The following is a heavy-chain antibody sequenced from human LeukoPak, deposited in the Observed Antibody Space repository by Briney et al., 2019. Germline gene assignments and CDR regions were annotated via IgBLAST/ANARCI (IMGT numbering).Heavy chain of an antibody. CDR2: ISGSGGST. V-gene: IGHV3-23*01. CDR3: AKDIRSSGWFKYFDN. Sequence: GGSLRLSCAASGFTFSSYAMSWVRQAPGKGLEWVSAISGSGGSTYYADSVKGRFTISRDNSKNTLYLQMNSLRAEDTAVYYCAKDIRSSGWFKYFDNWGQGTLVTVSS. CDR1: GFTFSSYA. D-gene: IGHD6-19*01. J-gene: IGHJ4*02.